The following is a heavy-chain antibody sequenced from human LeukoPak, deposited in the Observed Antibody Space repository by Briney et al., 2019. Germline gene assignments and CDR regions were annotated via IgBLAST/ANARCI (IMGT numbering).Heavy chain of an antibody. CDR1: GGSISSGSYY. V-gene: IGHV4-61*02. J-gene: IGHJ6*03. CDR3: TRGPHYGDGNYFFHMDV. D-gene: IGHD4-17*01. CDR2: IYTNVST. Sequence: SQTLSLTCTVSGGSISSGSYYWSWIRQPAGKGLEWIGRIYTNVSTNYNPSLKSRVTISVDTSKNQFSMKLSSVTAADTAVYYCTRGPHYGDGNYFFHMDVWGKGTTVTISS.